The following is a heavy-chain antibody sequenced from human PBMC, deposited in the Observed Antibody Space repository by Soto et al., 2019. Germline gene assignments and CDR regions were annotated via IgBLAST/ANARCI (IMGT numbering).Heavy chain of an antibody. CDR2: ISPYNGDT. CDR1: GYTFTTYG. J-gene: IGHJ4*02. D-gene: IGHD3-10*01. Sequence: QVQVVQSGAEVKKPGASVKVSCKSSGYTFTTYGISWVRQAPGQGLEWMGWISPYNGDTKYAQKLQGRVTMTTDTATSTGYMELRSLTSDDTAVYYCASTRSYGSDRPLDYWGQGTLVTVSS. CDR3: ASTRSYGSDRPLDY. V-gene: IGHV1-18*04.